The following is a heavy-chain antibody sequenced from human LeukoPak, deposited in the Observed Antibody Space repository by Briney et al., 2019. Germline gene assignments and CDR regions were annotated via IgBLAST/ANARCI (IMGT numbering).Heavy chain of an antibody. CDR1: GFTFTTYT. J-gene: IGHJ4*02. CDR3: ARIEGLRYFDWAPDY. D-gene: IGHD3-9*01. CDR2: IRSSSSYI. Sequence: GGSLSLSCAASGFTFTTYTMNWVRQAPGKGLEWVPSIRSSSSYIYYADSVKGRFTISRDNAKNSLYLQMNSLRAEDTAVYYCARIEGLRYFDWAPDYWGQGTLVTVSS. V-gene: IGHV3-21*01.